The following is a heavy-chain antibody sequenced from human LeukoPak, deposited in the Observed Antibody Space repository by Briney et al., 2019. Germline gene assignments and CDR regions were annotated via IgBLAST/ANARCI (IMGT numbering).Heavy chain of an antibody. V-gene: IGHV3-23*01. Sequence: GGSLRLSCAASGFTFSSYAMSWVRQAPGKGLEWVSAISGSGGSTYYADSVKGRFTISRDNSKNTLYLQMNSLRAEDTAVYYCARAGSVATVVRQAYFDYCGQGTLVTVSS. J-gene: IGHJ4*02. CDR3: ARAGSVATVVRQAYFDY. D-gene: IGHD4-23*01. CDR2: ISGSGGST. CDR1: GFTFSSYA.